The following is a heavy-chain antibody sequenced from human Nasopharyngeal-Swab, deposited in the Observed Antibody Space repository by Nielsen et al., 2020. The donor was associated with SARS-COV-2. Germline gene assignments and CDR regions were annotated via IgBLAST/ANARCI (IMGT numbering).Heavy chain of an antibody. CDR3: ASPDESGY. D-gene: IGHD1-14*01. V-gene: IGHV4-39*01. CDR1: GGSISSSSYY. Sequence: SETLSLTCTVSGGSISSSSYYWGWIRQPPGKGLEWIGSIYYSVSTYYNPSLKSRVTISVDTSKNQFSLKLSSVTAADTAVYYCASPDESGYWGQGTLVTVSS. J-gene: IGHJ4*02. CDR2: IYYSVST.